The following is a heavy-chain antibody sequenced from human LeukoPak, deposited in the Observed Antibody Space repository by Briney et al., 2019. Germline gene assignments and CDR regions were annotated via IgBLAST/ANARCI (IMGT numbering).Heavy chain of an antibody. Sequence: GGSLRLSCAASGFTFSSYAMSWVRQAPGKGLEWVSYISSSGNTIYYADSVKGRFTISRDNAKNSLYLQMNSLRAEDTAVYYCARRRDYFDYWGQGTLVTVSS. CDR2: ISSSGNTI. J-gene: IGHJ4*02. CDR1: GFTFSSYA. CDR3: ARRRDYFDY. V-gene: IGHV3-48*04.